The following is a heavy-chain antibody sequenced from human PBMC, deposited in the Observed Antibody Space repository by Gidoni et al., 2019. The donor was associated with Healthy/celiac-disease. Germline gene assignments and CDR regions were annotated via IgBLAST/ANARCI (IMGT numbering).Heavy chain of an antibody. D-gene: IGHD6-25*01. CDR2: INPSGGSK. V-gene: IGHV1-46*01. Sequence: QVQLVQSGAEVKKPGASVKVSCKAPGYTFTSYYMHWVRQAPGQGLEWTAIINPSGGSKSYAQKFQGRVTMTRDTSTSTVYMELSSLRSEDTAVYYCARSSRLRRAATSWFDPWGQGTLVTVSS. CDR1: GYTFTSYY. CDR3: ARSSRLRRAATSWFDP. J-gene: IGHJ5*02.